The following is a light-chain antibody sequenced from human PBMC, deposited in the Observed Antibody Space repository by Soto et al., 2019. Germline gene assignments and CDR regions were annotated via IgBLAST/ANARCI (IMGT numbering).Light chain of an antibody. CDR1: QDISSW. V-gene: IGKV1D-12*01. Sequence: DIQMTQSPSSVSASVGDRDIITCRASQDISSWLAWYQQKAGEAPKLLIFAASRLHSGVPSRFSGSVSGTDFTVTITNLQPEDFATYYCQQADSFPLTFGGGTKVEIK. CDR3: QQADSFPLT. J-gene: IGKJ4*01. CDR2: AAS.